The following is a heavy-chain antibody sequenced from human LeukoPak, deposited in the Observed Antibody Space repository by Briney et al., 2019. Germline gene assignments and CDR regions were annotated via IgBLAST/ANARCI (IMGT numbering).Heavy chain of an antibody. CDR3: TRYRLPYCSRGSTMVNYYGVDG. J-gene: IGHJ6*02. Sequence: GGSLRLSCTASGFTFSDYFMSWIRQAPGKGLEWISQISRSGNTIYYADSVRGRFTISRDNAKNSLYLQMSSLRAEDTAVYYCTRYRLPYCSRGSTMVNYYGVDGWGQGTTVTVSS. CDR2: ISRSGNTI. D-gene: IGHD2-15*01. CDR1: GFTFSDYF. V-gene: IGHV3-11*01.